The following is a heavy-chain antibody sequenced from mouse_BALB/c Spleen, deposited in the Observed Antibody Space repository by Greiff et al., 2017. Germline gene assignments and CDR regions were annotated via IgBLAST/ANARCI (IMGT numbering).Heavy chain of an antibody. CDR2: ISYSGST. CDR1: GYSITSDYA. Sequence: DVKLQESGPGLVKPSQSLSLTCTVTGYSITSDYAWNWIRQFPGNKLEWMGYISYSGSTSYNPSLKSRISITRDTSKNQFFLQLNSVTTEDTATYYCARDYYGSRYYFDYWGQGTTLTVSS. J-gene: IGHJ2*01. V-gene: IGHV3-2*02. CDR3: ARDYYGSRYYFDY. D-gene: IGHD1-1*01.